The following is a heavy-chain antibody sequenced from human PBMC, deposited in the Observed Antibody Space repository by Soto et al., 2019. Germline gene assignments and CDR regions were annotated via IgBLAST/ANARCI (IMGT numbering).Heavy chain of an antibody. Sequence: LKISCKGSGYTFTNYWIGWVRQMPGKGLEWTGIIYPGDSDTKYNPSFQGQVTISADKSITTTYLQWSSLKASDTAIYYCAASIFYYGMDVWGQGTTVTVSS. CDR3: AASIFYYGMDV. V-gene: IGHV5-51*01. CDR2: IYPGDSDT. CDR1: GYTFTNYW. J-gene: IGHJ6*02.